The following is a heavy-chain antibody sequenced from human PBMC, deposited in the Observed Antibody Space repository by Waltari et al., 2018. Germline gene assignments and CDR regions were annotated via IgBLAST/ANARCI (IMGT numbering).Heavy chain of an antibody. V-gene: IGHV3-30*02. J-gene: IGHJ6*02. CDR1: GFTFSSYG. D-gene: IGHD3-22*01. Sequence: QVQLVESGGGVVQPGWSLRLSCAASGFTFSSYGLHWVRQAPGKGLEWVAFIRYDGSNKYYADSVKGRFTISRDNSKNTLYLQINSLRAEDTAVYYCAKDRSMMDGMDVWGQGTTVTVSS. CDR2: IRYDGSNK. CDR3: AKDRSMMDGMDV.